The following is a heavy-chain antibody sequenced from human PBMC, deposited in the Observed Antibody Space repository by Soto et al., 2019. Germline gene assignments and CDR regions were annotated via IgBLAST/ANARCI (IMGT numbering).Heavy chain of an antibody. Sequence: PSETLSLTCTVSDGSISNFYWSWIRQPPGKGLEWIGYISSSGNTNYNPSLKCRVSISVDTSKNQFSLNLTSVTAADTAVYYCARAPMVLTRSYFDSWGQGTPVTVS. CDR2: ISSSGNT. CDR1: DGSISNFY. V-gene: IGHV4-59*01. CDR3: ARAPMVLTRSYFDS. D-gene: IGHD3-22*01. J-gene: IGHJ4*02.